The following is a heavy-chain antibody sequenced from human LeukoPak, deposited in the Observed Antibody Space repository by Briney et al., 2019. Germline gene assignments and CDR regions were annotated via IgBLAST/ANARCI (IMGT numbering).Heavy chain of an antibody. CDR1: GYSFASYW. V-gene: IGHV5-51*01. CDR3: ARRGAVAGTMSWSDP. D-gene: IGHD6-19*01. J-gene: IGHJ5*02. Sequence: GESLKISCKGSGYSFASYWVAWVRQLPGKGLEWMGIIYPGDSDTRYSPSFQGQVAFSADKSSSTIYLQWSSLKPSDTAIYYCARRGAVAGTMSWSDPWCQGTLVTVSS. CDR2: IYPGDSDT.